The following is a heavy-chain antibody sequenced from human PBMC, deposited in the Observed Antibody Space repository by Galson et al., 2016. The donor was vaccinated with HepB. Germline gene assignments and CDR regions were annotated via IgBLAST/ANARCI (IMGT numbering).Heavy chain of an antibody. J-gene: IGHJ4*02. V-gene: IGHV3-43D*03. CDR2: INWDGTTT. CDR3: AKDKHSSGCAYFDC. Sequence: SLRLSCAASGFTFDDYAMHWVRQVPGKGLEWVSLINWDGTTTYYADSVKGRFTISRDNSKNSLYLQMNSLRVDDTAFYYWAKDKHSSGCAYFDCWGQGALVTVSS. D-gene: IGHD6-19*01. CDR1: GFTFDDYA.